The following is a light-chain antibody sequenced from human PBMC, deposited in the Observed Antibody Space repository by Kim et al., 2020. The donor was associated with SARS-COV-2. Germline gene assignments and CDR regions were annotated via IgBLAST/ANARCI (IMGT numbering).Light chain of an antibody. Sequence: GQTVTLSCAGSSVDIASNDVQWYQQRPGSAPTTVIYEDNQRPSGVPARFSGSIDSSSNSASLTISGLKTEDEADYYCQSYDSSNWVFGGGTQLTVL. V-gene: IGLV6-57*02. J-gene: IGLJ3*02. CDR1: SVDIASND. CDR3: QSYDSSNWV. CDR2: EDN.